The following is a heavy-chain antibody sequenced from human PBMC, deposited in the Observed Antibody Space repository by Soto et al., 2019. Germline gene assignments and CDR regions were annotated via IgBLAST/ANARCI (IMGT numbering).Heavy chain of an antibody. V-gene: IGHV1-8*01. CDR2: LNPHSGKT. D-gene: IGHD6-6*01. CDR3: ARVSSIAARRSFDS. Sequence: QVQLVQSGAEVKKPGASVKVSCKASGYTFTIHDIHWVRQAPGQGLEWMAGLNPHSGKTAYAQKFQGRPTMTGNASTSTAYMELSSLRSEDTAMYYCARVSSIAARRSFDSWGQGTLVTVSS. J-gene: IGHJ4*02. CDR1: GYTFTIHD.